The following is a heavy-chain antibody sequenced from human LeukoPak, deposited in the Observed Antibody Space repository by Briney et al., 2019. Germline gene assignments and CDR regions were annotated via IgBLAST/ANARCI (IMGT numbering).Heavy chain of an antibody. CDR1: GGSFSGYY. D-gene: IGHD5-24*01. CDR3: AGGAARWLQAHFDY. V-gene: IGHV4-34*01. J-gene: IGHJ4*02. CDR2: INNSGST. Sequence: SETLSLTCAVYGGSFSGYYWSWIRQPPGKGLEWIGEINNSGSTNYNPSLKSRVTISVDTSKNQFSLKLSSVTAADTAVYYCAGGAARWLQAHFDYWGQGTLVTVSS.